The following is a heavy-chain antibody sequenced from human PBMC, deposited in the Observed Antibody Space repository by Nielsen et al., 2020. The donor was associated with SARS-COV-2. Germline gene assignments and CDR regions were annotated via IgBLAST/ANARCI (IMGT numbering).Heavy chain of an antibody. J-gene: IGHJ6*02. CDR3: ARERVGGITIFGVVTRYGMDV. D-gene: IGHD3-3*01. CDR1: GGSFSGYS. V-gene: IGHV4-34*01. Sequence: SETLSLTCAVYGGSFSGYSWTWIRQPPGKGLEWIGGINHSGTTTYNPSLKSRVTMSVDTSKNQFSLRLSSVTAADTAMYYCARERVGGITIFGVVTRYGMDVWGQGTTVTVSS. CDR2: INHSGTT.